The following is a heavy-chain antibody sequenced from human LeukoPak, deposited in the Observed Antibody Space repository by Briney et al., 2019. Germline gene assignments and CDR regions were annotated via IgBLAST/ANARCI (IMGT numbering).Heavy chain of an antibody. CDR1: GFTFTSYA. V-gene: IGHV3-15*04. Sequence: GGSLRLSCAASGFTFTSYAMTWVRQAPGEGLDWVGRIASKTDGGATDYAAPVKGRFTISRDDSKNTLNLQMNSLKTEDTAVYYCTTGIRGDWGQGTLVTVSS. CDR2: IASKTDGGAT. CDR3: TTGIRGD. D-gene: IGHD3-10*01. J-gene: IGHJ4*02.